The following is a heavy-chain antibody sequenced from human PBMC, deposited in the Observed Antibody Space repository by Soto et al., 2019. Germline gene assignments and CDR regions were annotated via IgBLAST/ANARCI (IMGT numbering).Heavy chain of an antibody. CDR3: AKGYYSGYDLAYFDY. Sequence: EVQLLESGGGLVQPGGSLRLSCAASGFSFDDYAMTWVRQAAGKGLEWVSAISGSGDNTYYADSVKGRFTISRDNSKNTLYLQLNSLRAEDTALYCCAKGYYSGYDLAYFDYWGQGTLVTVSS. V-gene: IGHV3-23*01. D-gene: IGHD5-12*01. CDR1: GFSFDDYA. CDR2: ISGSGDNT. J-gene: IGHJ4*02.